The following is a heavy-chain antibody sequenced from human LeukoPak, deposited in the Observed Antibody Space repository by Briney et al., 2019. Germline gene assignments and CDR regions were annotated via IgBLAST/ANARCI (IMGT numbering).Heavy chain of an antibody. V-gene: IGHV4-4*07. J-gene: IGHJ5*02. CDR2: IYTSGST. Sequence: PSETLSLTCTVSGGSISSYYWSWIRQPAGKGLEWIGRIYTSGSTNYNPSLKSRVTMSVDTSKNQFSLKLSSVTAADMAVYYCARAPYCGGDCYFWGEANWFDPWGQGTLVTVSS. D-gene: IGHD2-21*02. CDR3: ARAPYCGGDCYFWGEANWFDP. CDR1: GGSISSYY.